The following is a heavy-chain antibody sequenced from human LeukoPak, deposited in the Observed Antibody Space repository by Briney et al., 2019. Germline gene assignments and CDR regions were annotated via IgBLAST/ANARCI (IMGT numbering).Heavy chain of an antibody. V-gene: IGHV3-9*01. CDR2: ISWNSGSI. D-gene: IGHD3-22*01. Sequence: GGSLRLSCAASGFSIDDYAMHWVRQAPGRGLEWLSGISWNSGSIGYADSVKGRFTISRDNAKNSLFLQMNSLRAEDTALYYCARSLYYYDSSGYYPFDYWGQGTLVTVSS. CDR1: GFSIDDYA. CDR3: ARSLYYYDSSGYYPFDY. J-gene: IGHJ4*02.